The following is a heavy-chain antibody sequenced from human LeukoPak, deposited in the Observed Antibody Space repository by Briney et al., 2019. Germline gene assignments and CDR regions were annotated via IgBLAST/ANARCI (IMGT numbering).Heavy chain of an antibody. D-gene: IGHD3-10*01. CDR1: GGSISSSSYY. Sequence: SETLSLTCTVSGGSISSSSYYWGWIRQPPGKGLEWIGSIYYSGSTYYNPSLKSRVTISVDTSKNQFSLKLSSVTAAVTAVYYCARLFPLWFGELLSTEYFQHWGQGTLVTVSS. V-gene: IGHV4-39*01. J-gene: IGHJ1*01. CDR2: IYYSGST. CDR3: ARLFPLWFGELLSTEYFQH.